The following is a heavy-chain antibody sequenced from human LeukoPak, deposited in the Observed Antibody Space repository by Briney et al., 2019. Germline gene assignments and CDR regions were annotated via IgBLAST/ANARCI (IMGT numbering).Heavy chain of an antibody. CDR3: ARDEGAPLTGYYYDSFDP. CDR2: IYSGGST. D-gene: IGHD3-9*01. V-gene: IGHV3-66*02. CDR1: GFTVSSNY. Sequence: PGGSLRLSCAASGFTVSSNYMSWVRQPPGKGLEWVSVIYSGGSTYYAASVKGRFTISIDNSKNKLSLHMNSLSAAATAVYYCARDEGAPLTGYYYDSFDPWGQGTLVTVSS. J-gene: IGHJ5*02.